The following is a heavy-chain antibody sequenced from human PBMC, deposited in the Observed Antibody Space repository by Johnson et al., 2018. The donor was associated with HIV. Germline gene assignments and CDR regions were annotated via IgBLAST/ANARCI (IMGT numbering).Heavy chain of an antibody. V-gene: IGHV3-30*03. CDR1: GFTFSDYY. D-gene: IGHD6-6*01. J-gene: IGHJ3*02. CDR3: ARVYSSSSAHAFDI. Sequence: QVQLVESGGGVVQPGGSLRLSCAASGFTFSDYYMTWIRQAPGKGLEWVAVISYDGSNKYYADSVKGRFTISRDNSKNTLYLQMNSLRAEDTAVYYCARVYSSSSAHAFDIWGQGTMVTVSS. CDR2: ISYDGSNK.